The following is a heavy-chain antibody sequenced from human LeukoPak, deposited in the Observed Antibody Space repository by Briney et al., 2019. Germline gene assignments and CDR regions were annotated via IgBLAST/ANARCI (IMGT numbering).Heavy chain of an antibody. CDR3: ARGPGGSYVAEYFQH. V-gene: IGHV1-69*04. J-gene: IGHJ1*01. CDR1: GGKFNNYV. Sequence: ASVKVSCKASGGKFNNYVISWVRQVPGQGLEWMGRIIPILGIANYAQKFQGRVTITANKSTSTAYMELSSLRSEDTAVYYCARGPGGSYVAEYFQHWGQGTLVTVSS. CDR2: IIPILGIA. D-gene: IGHD1-26*01.